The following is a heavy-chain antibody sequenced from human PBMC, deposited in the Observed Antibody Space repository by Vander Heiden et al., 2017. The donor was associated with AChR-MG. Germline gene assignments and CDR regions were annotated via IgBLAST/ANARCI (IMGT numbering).Heavy chain of an antibody. CDR3: AKGPTIFGVVIIHEYYYGMYV. J-gene: IGHJ6*02. V-gene: IGHV3-23*01. D-gene: IGHD3-3*01. CDR2: ISGSGHSR. Sequence: EVQLLESGGGLVQPGGSLRLSCAASGFTFSSYGMSWVRQAPGKGLEWVSAISGSGHSRYYADSVKGRFTISRDNSKNTLFLQVNSLRAEDTAVYYCAKGPTIFGVVIIHEYYYGMYVWGQGTTVTVSS. CDR1: GFTFSSYG.